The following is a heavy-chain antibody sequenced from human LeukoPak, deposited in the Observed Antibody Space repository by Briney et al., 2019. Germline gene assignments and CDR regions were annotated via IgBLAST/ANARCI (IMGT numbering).Heavy chain of an antibody. CDR1: GYTFTSYD. CDR2: MYPNSGNT. J-gene: IGHJ5*02. D-gene: IGHD3-3*01. V-gene: IGHV1-8*01. CDR3: ARGLRITIFGVVIIPSWFDP. Sequence: ASVKVSCKASGYTFTSYDINWVRQATGQGLEWMGWMYPNSGNTGYAQKFQGRVTMTRNTSISTAYMELSSLRSEDTAVYYCARGLRITIFGVVIIPSWFDPWGQGTLVTVSS.